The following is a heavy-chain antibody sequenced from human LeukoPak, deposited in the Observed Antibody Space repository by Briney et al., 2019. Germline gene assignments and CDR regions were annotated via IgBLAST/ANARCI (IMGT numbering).Heavy chain of an antibody. CDR3: AREQARYNWFDP. J-gene: IGHJ5*02. CDR2: MNPNSGNT. CDR1: GYTFTSYD. V-gene: IGHV1-8*01. Sequence: ASVKVSCKASGYTFTSYDINWVRQATGQGLEWMGWMNPNSGNTGYAQKFQGRVTMTRNTSISTAYMELSSLRSEDTAVYYCAREQARYNWFDPWSQGTLVTVSS.